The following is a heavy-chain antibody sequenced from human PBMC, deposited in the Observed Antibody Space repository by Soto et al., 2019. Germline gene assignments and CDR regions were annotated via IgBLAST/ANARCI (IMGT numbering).Heavy chain of an antibody. Sequence: PGGSLRLSCAASGFTFRTFAMHWVRQVPGKGLEWVAVVSYDGSYKSYADSVKGRFTISRGNSKNTLYLQLNSLRADDTAVFYCAREPWGYSGSAKHFDYWGHGTLVTVSS. J-gene: IGHJ4*01. CDR2: VSYDGSYK. V-gene: IGHV3-30*04. CDR3: AREPWGYSGSAKHFDY. CDR1: GFTFRTFA. D-gene: IGHD5-12*01.